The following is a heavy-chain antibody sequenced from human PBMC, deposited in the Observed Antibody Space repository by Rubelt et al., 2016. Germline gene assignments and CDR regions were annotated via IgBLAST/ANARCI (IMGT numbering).Heavy chain of an antibody. V-gene: IGHV1-69*01. D-gene: IGHD6-19*01. CDR2: TA. J-gene: IGHJ4*02. CDR3: ARVDTSGWYASDY. Sequence: TANYAQKFQGRVTITADESTSTAYMELSSLRSEDTAVYYCARVDTSGWYASDYWGQGSLVTVSS.